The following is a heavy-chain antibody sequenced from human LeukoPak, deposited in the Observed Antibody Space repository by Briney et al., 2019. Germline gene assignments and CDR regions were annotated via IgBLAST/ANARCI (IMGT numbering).Heavy chain of an antibody. J-gene: IGHJ4*02. Sequence: PSETLSLICTVSGGSISSNYWSWIRQPAGKGLEWIGRIHSTGSTNYNPSLKSRVTISVDTSKNQFSLKLSSVTAADTAVYYCARDHDPGYSSGWYYWGQGTLVTVSS. CDR2: IHSTGST. D-gene: IGHD6-19*01. V-gene: IGHV4-4*07. CDR3: ARDHDPGYSSGWYY. CDR1: GGSISSNY.